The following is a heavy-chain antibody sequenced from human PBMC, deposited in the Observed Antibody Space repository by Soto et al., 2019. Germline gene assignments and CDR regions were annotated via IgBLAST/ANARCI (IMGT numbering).Heavy chain of an antibody. V-gene: IGHV4-31*03. Sequence: SETLSLTCTVSGGSISSGGYYWSWIRQHPGKGLEWIGYIYYSGSTYYNPSLKSRVTISVDTSKNQFSLKLSSVTAADTAVYYCARGYCSGGSCYLNWFDPWGQGTLVTVS. J-gene: IGHJ5*02. D-gene: IGHD2-15*01. CDR1: GGSISSGGYY. CDR3: ARGYCSGGSCYLNWFDP. CDR2: IYYSGST.